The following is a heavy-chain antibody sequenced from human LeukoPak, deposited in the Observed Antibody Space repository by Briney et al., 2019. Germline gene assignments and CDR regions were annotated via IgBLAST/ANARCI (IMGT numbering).Heavy chain of an antibody. D-gene: IGHD1-26*01. CDR1: GFTFSDYY. CDR3: AREWELLSEAFDI. CDR2: ISSSGSTI. J-gene: IGHJ3*02. Sequence: PGGSLRLSCAASGFTFSDYYMSWIRQAPGKGLEWVSYISSSGSTIYYADSVKGRFTISRDNAKNSLYLQMNSLRAEDTAVYYCAREWELLSEAFDIWGQGTMVTVSS. V-gene: IGHV3-11*04.